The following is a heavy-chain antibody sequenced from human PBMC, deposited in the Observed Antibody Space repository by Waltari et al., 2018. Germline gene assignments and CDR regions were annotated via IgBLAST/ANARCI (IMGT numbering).Heavy chain of an antibody. CDR2: IYSGGSI. Sequence: EVQLVESGGGLIQPGGSLRLSCAASGFTVSSNYMSWVRQAPGKGLEWVSVIYSGGSIYYADSVKGRFTISRDNSKNTLYLQMNSLRAEDTAVYYCAKSVLPRTLDYWGQGTLVTVSS. D-gene: IGHD2-15*01. V-gene: IGHV3-53*01. CDR3: AKSVLPRTLDY. J-gene: IGHJ4*02. CDR1: GFTVSSNY.